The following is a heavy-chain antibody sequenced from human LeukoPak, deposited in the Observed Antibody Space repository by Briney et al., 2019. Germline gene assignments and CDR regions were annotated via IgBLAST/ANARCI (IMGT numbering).Heavy chain of an antibody. Sequence: VSVTLSCKTSGYTFTIYYVHWVRQAPGQGLEWMGIIKPSGRGTTYAQKLPGRVTMTRDTPTSTVYMELSSLRSEDTAVYYCARQYSSGYFFLDYWGQGTLVTVSS. CDR2: IKPSGRGT. CDR3: ARQYSSGYFFLDY. CDR1: GYTFTIYY. J-gene: IGHJ4*02. V-gene: IGHV1-46*04. D-gene: IGHD6-25*01.